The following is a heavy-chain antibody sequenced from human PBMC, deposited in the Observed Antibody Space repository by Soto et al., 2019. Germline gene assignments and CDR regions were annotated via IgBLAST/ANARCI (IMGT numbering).Heavy chain of an antibody. CDR3: ARDRAVAGTINYYYGMDV. V-gene: IGHV3-33*01. J-gene: IGHJ6*02. D-gene: IGHD6-19*01. Sequence: GGSLRLSCAASGFTFSSYGMHWVRQAPGKGLEWVAVIWYAGSNENYADSVKGRFTISRDNSKNTLYLQMNSLRAEDTAVYYCARDRAVAGTINYYYGMDVWGQGTTVTVSS. CDR2: IWYAGSNE. CDR1: GFTFSSYG.